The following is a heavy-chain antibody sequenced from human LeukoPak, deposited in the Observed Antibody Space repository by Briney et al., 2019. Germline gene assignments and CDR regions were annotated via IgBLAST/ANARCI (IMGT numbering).Heavy chain of an antibody. V-gene: IGHV3-20*04. Sequence: LTGGSLRLSCAASGFTFDDYGMSWVRQAPGKGLEWVSGINWNSGSTGYADSVKGRFTIFRDNAKKSLYLQMNRLRVEDTALYYCAREWTVGNILPLDSWGQGTLVTVSS. CDR3: AREWTVGNILPLDS. CDR1: GFTFDDYG. J-gene: IGHJ4*02. CDR2: INWNSGST. D-gene: IGHD1-26*01.